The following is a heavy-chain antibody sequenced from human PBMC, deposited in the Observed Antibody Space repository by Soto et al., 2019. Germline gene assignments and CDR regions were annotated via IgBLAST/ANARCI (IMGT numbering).Heavy chain of an antibody. CDR3: ARVHSGWSSGPGLDV. D-gene: IGHD6-19*01. J-gene: IGHJ6*02. CDR1: GASVSSYF. CDR2: IYNSGRT. Sequence: KTSETLSLTCTVSGASVSSYFWSWVRQPPGKGLEWIGYIYNSGRTNYNPSLKSRVTISLDTSDNDFSLRLTSLTAADTAVYYCARVHSGWSSGPGLDVWGQGTTVTVSS. V-gene: IGHV4-59*02.